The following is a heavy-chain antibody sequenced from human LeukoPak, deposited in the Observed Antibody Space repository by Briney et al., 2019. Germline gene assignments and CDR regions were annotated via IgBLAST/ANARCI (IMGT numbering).Heavy chain of an antibody. CDR2: INPNSGGT. D-gene: IGHD3-3*01. CDR1: GYTFTGYY. CDR3: ARRARDDFWSGTPMYYMDV. Sequence: GASVKVSCKASGYTFTGYYMHWVRQAPGQGLEWMGWINPNSGGTNYAQKFQGRVTMTRDTSISTAYMELSRLRSDDTAVYYCARRARDDFWSGTPMYYMDVWGKGTTVTVSS. J-gene: IGHJ6*03. V-gene: IGHV1-2*02.